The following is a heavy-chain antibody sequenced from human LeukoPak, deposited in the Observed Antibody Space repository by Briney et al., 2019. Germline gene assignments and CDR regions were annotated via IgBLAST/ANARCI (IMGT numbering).Heavy chain of an antibody. J-gene: IGHJ3*02. CDR3: AREVGFGGSYFI. CDR2: ISSSGRTV. CDR1: GFTFSDYY. Sequence: GGSLRLSCAASGFTFSDYYMGWIRQAPGKGLEWVSYISSSGRTVYYADSVKGRFTISRDNAKNSLYLQMNSLRAEDTAVYYCAREVGFGGSYFIWGQGTMVTVSS. V-gene: IGHV3-11*01. D-gene: IGHD1-26*01.